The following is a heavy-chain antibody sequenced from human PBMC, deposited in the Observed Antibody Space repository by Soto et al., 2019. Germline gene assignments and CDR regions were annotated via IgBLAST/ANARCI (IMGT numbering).Heavy chain of an antibody. CDR3: ARVTVTTLGYFDY. CDR1: GGSFSGYY. D-gene: IGHD4-17*01. V-gene: IGHV4-34*01. J-gene: IGHJ4*02. CDR2: INHSGST. Sequence: TLSLTCAVYGGSFSGYYWSWIRQPPGKGLEWIGEINHSGSTNYNPSLKSRVTISVDTSKNQFSLKLSSVTAADTAVYYCARVTVTTLGYFDYWGQGTLVTVS.